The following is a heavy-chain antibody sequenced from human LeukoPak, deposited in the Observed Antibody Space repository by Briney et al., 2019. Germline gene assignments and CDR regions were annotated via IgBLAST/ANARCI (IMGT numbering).Heavy chain of an antibody. CDR2: ICYDGSNK. D-gene: IGHD2-15*01. Sequence: PGRSLRLSCAASGFTFSSYGMHWVRQAPGKGLEWVAVICYDGSNKYYADSVKGRFTVSRDNSKNTLYLQMNGLRAEDTAVYYCARGFLRYCSGGSCYGMDVWGQGTTVTVSS. CDR3: ARGFLRYCSGGSCYGMDV. V-gene: IGHV3-33*01. CDR1: GFTFSSYG. J-gene: IGHJ6*02.